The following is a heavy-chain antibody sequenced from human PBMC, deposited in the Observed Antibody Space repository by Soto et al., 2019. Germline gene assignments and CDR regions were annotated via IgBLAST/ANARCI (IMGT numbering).Heavy chain of an antibody. Sequence: SETLSLTCTVSGGSISSYYWSWIRQPPGKGLEWIGYIYYSGSTNYNPSLKSRVTISVDTSKNQFSLKLSSVTAADTAVYYCARLTLVTTPRDDYYYYYMDVWGKGTTVTVSS. CDR2: IYYSGST. CDR1: GGSISSYY. CDR3: ARLTLVTTPRDDYYYYYMDV. V-gene: IGHV4-59*08. J-gene: IGHJ6*03. D-gene: IGHD4-4*01.